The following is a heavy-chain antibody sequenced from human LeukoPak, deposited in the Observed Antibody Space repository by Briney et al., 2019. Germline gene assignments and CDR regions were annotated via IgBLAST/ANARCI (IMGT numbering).Heavy chain of an antibody. CDR2: IKQDGSEK. Sequence: GGSLRLSCAASVFIFSTYWLSWVRPAPGTGRGWGASIKQDGSEKSYVDSVKCRFTISRDNAKNSLYLQMNSLRAEDTAVYYCARGGYQLLWYWGQGTLVTVSS. V-gene: IGHV3-7*04. CDR1: VFIFSTYW. CDR3: ARGGYQLLWY. J-gene: IGHJ4*02. D-gene: IGHD2-2*01.